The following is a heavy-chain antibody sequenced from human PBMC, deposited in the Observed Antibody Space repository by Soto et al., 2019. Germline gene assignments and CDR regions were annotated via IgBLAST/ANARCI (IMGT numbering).Heavy chain of an antibody. CDR2: IYSGGYT. V-gene: IGHV3-53*01. CDR3: ARRAGGGGY. J-gene: IGHJ4*02. D-gene: IGHD3-10*01. CDR1: GFTVSNNY. Sequence: EVQLVESGGGLIQPGGSLRLSCAVSGFTVSNNYMSWVRQAPGKGLEGVSVIYSGGYTAYGDSVKGRFTISRDNSKNTQYLQRKGRGADDPAVFYGARRAGGGGYWGQGTLVTVSS.